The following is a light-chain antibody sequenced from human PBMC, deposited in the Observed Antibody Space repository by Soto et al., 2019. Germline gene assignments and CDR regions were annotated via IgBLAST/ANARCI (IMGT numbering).Light chain of an antibody. J-gene: IGLJ1*01. CDR2: TNN. CDR1: TSNIESHT. V-gene: IGLV1-44*01. CDR3: ATWDDSRKGV. Sequence: QSVLSQPPSASGTPGQRVTISCSGSTSNIESHTVNWYQNLPGTAPKLLINTNNQRPSGVPDRFSGYKSGTSAYLVISGLQSEDEADYYCATWDDSRKGVFGTGTKVTVL.